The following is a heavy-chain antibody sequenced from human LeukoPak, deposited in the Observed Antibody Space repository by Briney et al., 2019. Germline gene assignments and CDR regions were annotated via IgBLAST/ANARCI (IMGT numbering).Heavy chain of an antibody. Sequence: PGGSLRLSCAASGFTFSSYAMSWVRQAPGKGLEWVSAISGSGGSAYYADSVKGRFTISRDNSKNTLYLQMNSLRGEDTAVYYCAKDLITMVRGEYYYGMDVWGQGTTVTVSS. V-gene: IGHV3-23*01. J-gene: IGHJ6*02. D-gene: IGHD3-10*01. CDR1: GFTFSSYA. CDR2: ISGSGGSA. CDR3: AKDLITMVRGEYYYGMDV.